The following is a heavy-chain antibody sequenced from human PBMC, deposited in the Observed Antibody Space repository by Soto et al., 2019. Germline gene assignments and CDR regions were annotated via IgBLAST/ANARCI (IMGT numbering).Heavy chain of an antibody. V-gene: IGHV4-59*08. CDR2: IYYSGST. Sequence: SETLSLTCSVSGGSINNYHWSWIRQPPGKGLEWIGYIYYSGSTNYNPSLKSRVTISVDTSKNQFSLKLSSVTAADTAVYYCARRYGDCFDFWGQGTLVTVSS. J-gene: IGHJ4*02. CDR3: ARRYGDCFDF. CDR1: GGSINNYH. D-gene: IGHD4-17*01.